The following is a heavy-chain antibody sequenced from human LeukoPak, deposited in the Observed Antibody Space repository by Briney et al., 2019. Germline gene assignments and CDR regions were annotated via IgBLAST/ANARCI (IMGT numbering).Heavy chain of an antibody. CDR2: INHSGST. D-gene: IGHD3-10*01. Sequence: SETLSLTCAAYGGSFSGYYWSWIRQPPGKGLEWIGEINHSGSTNYNPSLKSRVTISVDTSKNQFSLKLSSVTAADTAVYYCARDLRRITMVRGVITHFDYWGQGTLVTVSS. CDR1: GGSFSGYY. CDR3: ARDLRRITMVRGVITHFDY. V-gene: IGHV4-34*01. J-gene: IGHJ4*02.